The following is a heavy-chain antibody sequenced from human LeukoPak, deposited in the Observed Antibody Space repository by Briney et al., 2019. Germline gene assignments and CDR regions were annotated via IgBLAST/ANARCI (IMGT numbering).Heavy chain of an antibody. CDR1: GGSFSGYY. V-gene: IGHV4-34*01. J-gene: IGHJ4*02. D-gene: IGHD3-10*01. CDR3: ARIGGETSGGFEY. CDR2: INRSGSI. Sequence: SETLSLTCAVCGGSFSGYYWSWIRQPPRKGLEWMGEINRSGSINYNPSLKSRVTISVDTSKNQFSLKLSSVTAEDTAVYYCARIGGETSGGFEYWGQGTLVTVSS.